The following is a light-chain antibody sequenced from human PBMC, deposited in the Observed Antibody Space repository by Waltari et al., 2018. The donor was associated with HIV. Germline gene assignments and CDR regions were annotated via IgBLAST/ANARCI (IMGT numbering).Light chain of an antibody. CDR3: MQALQTPL. Sequence: DIVMTQSPLSLPVTPREPASISCMSSQSLLHSNGYNYLDWYLQKPGQSPQLLIYLGSNRASGVPDRFSGSGSGTDFTLKISRVEAEDVGVYYCMQALQTPLFGGGTKVEIK. CDR2: LGS. V-gene: IGKV2-28*01. J-gene: IGKJ4*01. CDR1: QSLLHSNGYNY.